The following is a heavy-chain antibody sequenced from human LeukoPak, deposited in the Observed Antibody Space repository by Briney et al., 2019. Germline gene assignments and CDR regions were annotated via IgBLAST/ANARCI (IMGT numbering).Heavy chain of an antibody. J-gene: IGHJ5*02. CDR3: ARSVLLWFGESKNWFDP. Sequence: ASVKVSCKASGYTFTSYAMHWVRQAPGQRLEWMGWINAGNGNTKYSQKFQGRVTITRDTSASTAYMELSSLRSEDTAVYYCARSVLLWFGESKNWFDPWGQGTLVTVSS. CDR1: GYTFTSYA. V-gene: IGHV1-3*01. D-gene: IGHD3-10*01. CDR2: INAGNGNT.